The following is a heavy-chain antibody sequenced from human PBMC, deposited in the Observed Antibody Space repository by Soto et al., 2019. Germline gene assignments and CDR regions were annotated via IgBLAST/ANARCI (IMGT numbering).Heavy chain of an antibody. J-gene: IGHJ4*02. CDR1: GFTFSSYA. Sequence: PGGSLRLSCAASGFTFSSYAMHWVRQAPGEGQGLRRGLEWVSSISGRGGVTYDADSVKGRFTISRDNSKNTLYLQVNSLRADDTAVYYCAKEWNEGGPLDHWGQGTLVTVSS. D-gene: IGHD1-1*01. CDR2: ISGRGGVT. V-gene: IGHV3-23*01. CDR3: AKEWNEGGPLDH.